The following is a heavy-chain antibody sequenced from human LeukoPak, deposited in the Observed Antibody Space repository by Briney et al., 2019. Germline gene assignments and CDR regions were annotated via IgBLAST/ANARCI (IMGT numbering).Heavy chain of an antibody. V-gene: IGHV4-30-2*01. D-gene: IGHD1-26*01. J-gene: IGHJ4*02. CDR3: ARDREYSGSYFDY. Sequence: SETLSLTCTVSGGSISSGGYYWNWIRQPPGKGLEWIGYIYHSGSTYYNPSLKSRVTISVDRSKNQFSLKLSSVTAADTAVYYCARDREYSGSYFDYWGQGTLVTVSS. CDR2: IYHSGST. CDR1: GGSISSGGYY.